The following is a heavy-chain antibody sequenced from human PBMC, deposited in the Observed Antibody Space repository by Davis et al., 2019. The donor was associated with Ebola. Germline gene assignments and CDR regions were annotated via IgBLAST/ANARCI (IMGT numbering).Heavy chain of an antibody. CDR1: GYSFTSYW. CDR3: ARPARIAVAGEFDY. V-gene: IGHV5-51*01. D-gene: IGHD6-19*01. J-gene: IGHJ4*02. Sequence: PGGSLRLSCKGSGYSFTSYWIGWVRQLPGKGLEWMGIIYPGDSDTRYSPSFQGQVTISADKSISTAYLQWSSLKASDTAMYYCARPARIAVAGEFDYWGQGTLVTVSS. CDR2: IYPGDSDT.